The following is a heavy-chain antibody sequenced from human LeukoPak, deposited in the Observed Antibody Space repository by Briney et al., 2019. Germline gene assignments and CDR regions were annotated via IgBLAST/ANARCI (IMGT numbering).Heavy chain of an antibody. Sequence: KTSETLSLTCTVSGGSISSYYWSWIRQPPGQGLDRLGYIYYSGGTNYNPSLKSRVTISVDTSKKEFSLKLSCVTAADTAVYYCARVARSITSPYYFDYWGQGTLVTVSS. CDR1: GGSISSYY. V-gene: IGHV4-59*01. CDR2: IYYSGGT. CDR3: ARVARSITSPYYFDY. D-gene: IGHD3-10*01. J-gene: IGHJ4*02.